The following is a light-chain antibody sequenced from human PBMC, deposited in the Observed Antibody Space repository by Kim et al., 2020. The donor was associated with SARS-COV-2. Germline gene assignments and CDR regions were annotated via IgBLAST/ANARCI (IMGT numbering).Light chain of an antibody. Sequence: SVTPGQTASITCSGDKLVDKYACWYQQKPGQAPVLVIYQDSKRPSGIPERFSGSNSGNTATLTISGTQAMDEADYYCQAWDSSILVFGGGTQLTVL. J-gene: IGLJ2*01. CDR1: KLVDKY. CDR2: QDS. V-gene: IGLV3-1*01. CDR3: QAWDSSILV.